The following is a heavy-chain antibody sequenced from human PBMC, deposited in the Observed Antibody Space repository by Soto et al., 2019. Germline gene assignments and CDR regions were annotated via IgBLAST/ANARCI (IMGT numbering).Heavy chain of an antibody. D-gene: IGHD1-26*01. V-gene: IGHV3-23*01. Sequence: GGSLRLSCAASGFTFSSYAMSWVRQAPGKGLEWVSAISGSGGSTYYADSVKGRFTISRDNSKNTLYLQMNSLRAEDTAVYYCAKDQVGTAEYSYYYYMDVWGKGTTVTVSS. CDR2: ISGSGGST. CDR3: AKDQVGTAEYSYYYYMDV. J-gene: IGHJ6*03. CDR1: GFTFSSYA.